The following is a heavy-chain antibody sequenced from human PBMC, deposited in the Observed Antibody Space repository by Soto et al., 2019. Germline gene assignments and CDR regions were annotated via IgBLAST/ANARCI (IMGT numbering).Heavy chain of an antibody. V-gene: IGHV3-15*07. J-gene: IGHJ6*02. Sequence: PGESLKISCAASGFTFSNAWMNWVRQAPGKGLEWVGRIKSKTDGGTTDYAAPVKGRFTISRDDSKNTLYLQMNSLKTEDTAVYYCTTLHDSSGYYLYYYGMDVWGQGTTVTVS. CDR3: TTLHDSSGYYLYYYGMDV. CDR2: IKSKTDGGTT. D-gene: IGHD3-22*01. CDR1: GFTFSNAW.